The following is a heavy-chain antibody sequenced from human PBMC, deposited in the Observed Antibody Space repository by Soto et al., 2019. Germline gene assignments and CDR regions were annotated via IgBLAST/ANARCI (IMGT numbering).Heavy chain of an antibody. J-gene: IGHJ4*02. CDR1: GGSISSSRYY. Sequence: SQTMSLPCTVVGGSISSSRYYRGLIRQSPGKGLEWIGSIYYSGSTYYNPSLKSRVTISVYTSKNQFSLKLSSVTAADTAVYYCAGGRWLKYYFDYWGQGTLVTVSS. CDR2: IYYSGST. CDR3: AGGRWLKYYFDY. V-gene: IGHV4-39*01. D-gene: IGHD5-12*01.